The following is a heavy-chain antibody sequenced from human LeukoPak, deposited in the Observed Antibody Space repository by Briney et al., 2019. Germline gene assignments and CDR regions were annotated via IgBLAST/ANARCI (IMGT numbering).Heavy chain of an antibody. D-gene: IGHD2-2*01. CDR2: ISGSGSYT. Sequence: PGGSLRLSCAASGFTFSDYYMSWIRQAPGKGLEWISYISGSGSYTNYADSVKGRFTISRDNAKNSLYLQMISLRAEDTAVYYCAKVPSTSVVVPAALVGDGMDVWGQGTTVTVSS. CDR1: GFTFSDYY. V-gene: IGHV3-11*05. J-gene: IGHJ6*02. CDR3: AKVPSTSVVVPAALVGDGMDV.